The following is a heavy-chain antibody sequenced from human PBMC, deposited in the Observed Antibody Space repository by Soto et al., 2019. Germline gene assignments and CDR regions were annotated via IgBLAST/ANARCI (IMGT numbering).Heavy chain of an antibody. CDR3: VLWPPYYFDY. V-gene: IGHV3-23*01. J-gene: IGHJ4*02. CDR1: RLTFSNYA. CDR2: ISGSGGST. Sequence: PGGSLRLSCVISRLTFSNYALNWVRQAPGKGLEWVSAISGSGGSTYYADSVKGRFTISRDNSKNTLYLQMNSLRAEDTAVYYCVLWPPYYFDYWGQGTLVTSPQ. D-gene: IGHD3-10*01.